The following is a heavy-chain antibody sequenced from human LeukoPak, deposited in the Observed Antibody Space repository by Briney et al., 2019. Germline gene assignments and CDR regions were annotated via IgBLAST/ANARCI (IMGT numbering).Heavy chain of an antibody. Sequence: GESLKISCKGSGYSFTIYWIGWVRQMPGKGLEWMGIIYPGDSDTRYSPSFQGQVTISADKSISTAYLQWSSLKASDTAMYYCARQPVDTAMFDLDAFDIWGQGTMVTVSS. CDR3: ARQPVDTAMFDLDAFDI. CDR1: GYSFTIYW. D-gene: IGHD5-18*01. CDR2: IYPGDSDT. J-gene: IGHJ3*02. V-gene: IGHV5-51*01.